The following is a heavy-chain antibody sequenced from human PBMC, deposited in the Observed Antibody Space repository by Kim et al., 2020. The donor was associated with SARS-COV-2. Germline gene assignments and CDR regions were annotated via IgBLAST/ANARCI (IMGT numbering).Heavy chain of an antibody. CDR3: ARESYCSSTSCYTPIYYFDY. J-gene: IGHJ4*02. V-gene: IGHV4-31*03. CDR2: IYYSGST. CDR1: GGSISSGGYY. D-gene: IGHD2-2*02. Sequence: SETLSLTCTVSGGSISSGGYYWSWIRQHPGKGLEWIGYIYYSGSTYYNPSLKSRVTISVDTSKNQFSLKLSSVTAADTAVYYCARESYCSSTSCYTPIYYFDYWGQGTLVTVSS.